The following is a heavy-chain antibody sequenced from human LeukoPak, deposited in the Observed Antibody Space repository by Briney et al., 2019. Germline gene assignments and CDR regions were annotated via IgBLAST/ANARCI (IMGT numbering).Heavy chain of an antibody. D-gene: IGHD6-19*01. J-gene: IGHJ6*03. V-gene: IGHV4-39*07. CDR3: ARVGSSGWVHYYYYYMDV. CDR2: IYYSGST. Sequence: SETLSLTCTVSGGSISSSSYYWGWIRQPPGKGLEWIGSIYYSGSTYYNPSLKSRVTISVDTSKNQFSLKLSSVTAADTAVYYCARVGSSGWVHYYYYYMDVWGKGTTVTISS. CDR1: GGSISSSSYY.